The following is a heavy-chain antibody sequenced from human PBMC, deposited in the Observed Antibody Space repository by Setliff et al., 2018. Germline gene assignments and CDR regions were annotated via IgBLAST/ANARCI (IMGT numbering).Heavy chain of an antibody. CDR2: IWKSVST. Sequence: SETLSLTCTASDGSIRSGDHYWNRIRQHPGKGLEWLGYIWKSVSTFYNPSLMSRITMSVDTSRNLFSMELASVTAADTAIYYCARKMRMSGRGHWYFDVWGRGTLVTVS. CDR1: DGSIRSGDHY. J-gene: IGHJ2*01. V-gene: IGHV4-31*03. CDR3: ARKMRMSGRGHWYFDV.